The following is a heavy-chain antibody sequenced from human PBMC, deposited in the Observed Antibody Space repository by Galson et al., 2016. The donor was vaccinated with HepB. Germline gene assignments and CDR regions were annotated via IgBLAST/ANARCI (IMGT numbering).Heavy chain of an antibody. CDR3: ARDSRTTGQGDAFDI. CDR1: GGSVSTGGYS. V-gene: IGHV4-30-2*01. J-gene: IGHJ4*02. D-gene: IGHD1-1*01. CDR2: IYHSGKT. Sequence: TLSLTCAVSGGSVSTGGYSWSWIRQPPGKGLEWMGYIYHSGKTYYNPSPKSRVIISVDRSKNQLSLKLTSVTAADTAVYYCARDSRTTGQGDAFDIWGQGTLVTVSS.